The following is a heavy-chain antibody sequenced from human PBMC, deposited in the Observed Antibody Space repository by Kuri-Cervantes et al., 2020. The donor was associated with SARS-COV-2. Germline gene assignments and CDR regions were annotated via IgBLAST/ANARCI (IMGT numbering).Heavy chain of an antibody. CDR3: ARDYIVVVPAANSNFGY. CDR2: IKQDGSEK. CDR1: GFTFSSDW. V-gene: IGHV3-7*01. J-gene: IGHJ4*02. Sequence: LSLTCAASGFTFSSDWMTWVRKAPGKGLEWVANIKQDGSEKYYVDSVKGRFTISRDNAKNSLYLQMNSLRAEDTAVYYCARDYIVVVPAANSNFGYWGQGTLVTVSS. D-gene: IGHD2-2*01.